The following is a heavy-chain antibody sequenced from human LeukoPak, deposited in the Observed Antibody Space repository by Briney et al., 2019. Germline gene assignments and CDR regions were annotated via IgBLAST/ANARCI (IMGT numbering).Heavy chain of an antibody. CDR3: AKGTVVVAATALFDY. D-gene: IGHD2-15*01. Sequence: GGSLRLSCAASGFTFSSYAISWVRQAPGKGLEWVSAISGSGGSTYYADSVKGRFTISRDNSKNTLYLQMNSLRAEDTAVYYCAKGTVVVAATALFDYCGQGTLVTVSS. CDR1: GFTFSSYA. J-gene: IGHJ4*02. CDR2: ISGSGGST. V-gene: IGHV3-23*01.